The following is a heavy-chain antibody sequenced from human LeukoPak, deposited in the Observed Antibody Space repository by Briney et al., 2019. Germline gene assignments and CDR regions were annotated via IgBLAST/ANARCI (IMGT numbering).Heavy chain of an antibody. CDR3: ARGVLGDY. J-gene: IGHJ4*02. CDR2: IKQDGSEK. Sequence: GGALRLSCAASGFTFISYWMSWVRQAPGKGLEWVANIKQDGSEKYYVDSVKGRFTISRDKAKNSLYLQMNSLRAEDTAVYYCARGVLGDYWGQGTLVTVSS. CDR1: GFTFISYW. V-gene: IGHV3-7*01. D-gene: IGHD3-16*01.